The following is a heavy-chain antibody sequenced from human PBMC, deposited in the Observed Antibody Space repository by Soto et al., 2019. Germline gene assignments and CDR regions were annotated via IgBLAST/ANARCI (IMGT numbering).Heavy chain of an antibody. J-gene: IGHJ3*01. Sequence: QITLRESGPTLVKPTQTLTLTCTFSGFSLTTSGAGVGWIGQPPGKALEWRALIYWNDDARYSPSLEGRIRMSKDTSANQVVLKMTDMGPADTATYFCAHSRDPNYDRWSGYYCGVDVWGQGTMVTVSS. CDR3: AHSRDPNYDRWSGYYCGVDV. CDR2: IYWNDDA. V-gene: IGHV2-5*01. CDR1: GFSLTTSGAG. D-gene: IGHD3-3*01.